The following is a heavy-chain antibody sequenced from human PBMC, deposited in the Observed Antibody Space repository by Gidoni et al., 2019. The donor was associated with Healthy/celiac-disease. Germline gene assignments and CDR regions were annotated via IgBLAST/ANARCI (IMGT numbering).Heavy chain of an antibody. CDR1: GFTFTRYG. D-gene: IGHD5-18*01. CDR2: ISYDGSNK. Sequence: QVQLVASGGGVVKPGRSQRPSCEASGFTFTRYGMHWVRQAPGKGLEWVAVISYDGSNKYYADSVKGRFTISRDNSKNTLYLQMNSLRAEDTAVYYCAKEGGQLWLRRGFDYWGQGTLVTVSS. J-gene: IGHJ4*02. CDR3: AKEGGQLWLRRGFDY. V-gene: IGHV3-30*18.